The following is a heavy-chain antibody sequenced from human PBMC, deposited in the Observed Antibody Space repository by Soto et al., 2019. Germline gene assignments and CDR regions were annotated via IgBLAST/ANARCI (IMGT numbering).Heavy chain of an antibody. Sequence: QVQLQESGPGLVKPSETLSLTCTVSGDSISSYDWNWIRQPPGKGLEWIGYTYYRGSADYNPSLKRRLTISVDPSKNQFSLKLTSVPAADTAVYYCARGRGYSGYDLGYWGQGTLVTVSS. J-gene: IGHJ4*02. CDR2: TYYRGSA. CDR3: ARGRGYSGYDLGY. CDR1: GDSISSYD. V-gene: IGHV4-59*01. D-gene: IGHD5-12*01.